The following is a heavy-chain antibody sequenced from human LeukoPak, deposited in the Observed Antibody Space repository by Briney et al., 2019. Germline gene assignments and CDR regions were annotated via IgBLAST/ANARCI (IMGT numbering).Heavy chain of an antibody. CDR3: ARFNIITTPGFDY. V-gene: IGHV4-31*03. CDR1: GGSISSGGYS. Sequence: SETLSLTCTVSGGSISSGGYSWSWIRQHPGKGLEWIGYIYYSGSTYYNPSPKSRVTISVDTSKNQFSLKLSSVTAADTAVYYCARFNIITTPGFDYWGQGTLVTVSS. D-gene: IGHD3-10*01. CDR2: IYYSGST. J-gene: IGHJ4*02.